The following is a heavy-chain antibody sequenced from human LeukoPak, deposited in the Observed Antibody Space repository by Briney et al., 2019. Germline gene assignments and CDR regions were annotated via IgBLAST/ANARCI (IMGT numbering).Heavy chain of an antibody. CDR1: GGSISSGGYY. CDR2: IYYSGST. D-gene: IGHD5-24*01. V-gene: IGHV4-31*03. Sequence: SETLSLTCTVPGGSISSGGYYWSWIRQHPGKGLEWIGYIYYSGSTYYNPSLKSRVTISVDTSKNQFSLKLSSVTAADTAVYYCARGGYKPFDYWGQGTLVTVSS. CDR3: ARGGYKPFDY. J-gene: IGHJ4*02.